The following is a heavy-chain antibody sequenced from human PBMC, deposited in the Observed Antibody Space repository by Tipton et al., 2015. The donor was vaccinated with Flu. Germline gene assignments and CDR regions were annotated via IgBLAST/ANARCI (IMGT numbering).Heavy chain of an antibody. Sequence: VQLVQSGGDLVQPGGSLRLSCAASGFTFSSYDMHWVRQAPGKGLEYVSSISTNGGGTYYADSVKGRFIISIDNSKNTLYLQMGSLRAEDMAVYYCAREGPMVQGIITTTDFYSWGQGTLVTVSS. CDR3: AREGPMVQGIITTTDFYS. D-gene: IGHD3-10*01. V-gene: IGHV3-64*07. CDR2: ISTNGGGT. CDR1: GFTFSSYD. J-gene: IGHJ4*02.